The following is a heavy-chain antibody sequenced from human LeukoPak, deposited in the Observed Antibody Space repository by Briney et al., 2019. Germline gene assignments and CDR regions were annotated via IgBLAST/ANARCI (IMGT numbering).Heavy chain of an antibody. J-gene: IGHJ4*02. CDR3: ARAGGSTVSHSDY. CDR1: GFMFSSNW. D-gene: IGHD4-17*01. CDR2: ISSSTSYI. Sequence: SGGSLRLSCAASGFMFSSNWMSWVRLAPGKGLEWVSSISSSTSYIYYADSVKGRFTISKDNAKNSLYLQMNSLRAEDTAVYYCARAGGSTVSHSDYWGQGTLVTVSS. V-gene: IGHV3-21*01.